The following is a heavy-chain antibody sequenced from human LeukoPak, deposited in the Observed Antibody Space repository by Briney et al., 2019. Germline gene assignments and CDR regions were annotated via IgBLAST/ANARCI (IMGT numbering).Heavy chain of an antibody. CDR1: GGSFSGYY. D-gene: IGHD6-19*01. CDR3: AREYSSGWRPGPHDY. CDR2: INHSGST. Sequence: PSETLSLTCAVYGGSFSGYYWSCIRQPPGKGLEWIGEINHSGSTNYNPSLKSRVTISVDTSKNQFSLKLSSVTAADTAVYYCAREYSSGWRPGPHDYWGQGTLVTVSS. J-gene: IGHJ4*02. V-gene: IGHV4-34*01.